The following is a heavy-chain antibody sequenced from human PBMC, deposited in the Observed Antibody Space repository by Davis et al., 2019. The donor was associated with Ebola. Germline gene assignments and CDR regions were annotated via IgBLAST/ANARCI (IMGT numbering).Heavy chain of an antibody. J-gene: IGHJ6*02. CDR1: GFTFSSYW. CDR3: ARDRPLDFFFGDYYGMDV. V-gene: IGHV3-74*01. CDR2: INSDGSST. Sequence: HTGGSLRLSCAASGFTFSSYWMHWVRHAPGKGLVWVSRINSDGSSTSYADSAKGRFTISRDNAKNSLYLQMNSLRAEDTAVYYCARDRPLDFFFGDYYGMDVWGQGTTVTVSS. D-gene: IGHD3-16*01.